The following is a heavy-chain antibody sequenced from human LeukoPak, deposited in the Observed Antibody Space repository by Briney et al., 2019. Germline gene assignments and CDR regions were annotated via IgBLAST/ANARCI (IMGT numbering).Heavy chain of an antibody. J-gene: IGHJ5*02. CDR2: FNTNTGNP. Sequence: ASVKVSCKASGYTFTSYAMNWVRQAPGQGLEWMGWFNTNTGNPTYAQGFTGRFVFSLDISVTTAYLQISSLKAEDTAVYYCASTKRGFVGNWFDPWGQGTLVTVSS. V-gene: IGHV7-4-1*02. CDR3: ASTKRGFVGNWFDP. D-gene: IGHD1-26*01. CDR1: GYTFTSYA.